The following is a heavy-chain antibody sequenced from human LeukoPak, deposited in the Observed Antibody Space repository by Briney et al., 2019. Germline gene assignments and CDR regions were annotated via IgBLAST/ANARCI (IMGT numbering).Heavy chain of an antibody. Sequence: PSETLSLTCAVYGGSFSGYYWSWIRQPPGKGLEWIGEINHSGSTNYNPSLKSRVTISVDTSKNQFSLRLTSVTAADTAVYYCVRLRGSSGPIDHWGQGTLVTVSS. CDR1: GGSFSGYY. CDR3: VRLRGSSGPIDH. D-gene: IGHD3-22*01. CDR2: INHSGST. V-gene: IGHV4-34*01. J-gene: IGHJ4*02.